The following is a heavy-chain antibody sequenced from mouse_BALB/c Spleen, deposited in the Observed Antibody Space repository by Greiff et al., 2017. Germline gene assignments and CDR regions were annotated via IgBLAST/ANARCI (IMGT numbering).Heavy chain of an antibody. CDR1: GYTFTSYW. V-gene: IGHV1-69*02. CDR3: ARTGTDY. CDR2: IDPSDSYT. J-gene: IGHJ2*01. D-gene: IGHD4-1*01. Sequence: VQLQQPGAELVKPGASVKLSCKASGYTFTSYWMHWVKQRPGQGLEWIGEIDPSDSYTNYNQKFKGKATLTVDKSSSTAYMQLSSLTSEDSAVYYCARTGTDYWGQGTTLTVSS.